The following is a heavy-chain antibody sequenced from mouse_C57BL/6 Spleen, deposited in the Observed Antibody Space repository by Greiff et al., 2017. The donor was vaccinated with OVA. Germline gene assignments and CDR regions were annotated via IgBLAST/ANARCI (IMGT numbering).Heavy chain of an antibody. Sequence: VQLQQPGAELVMPGASVKLSCKASGYTFTSYWMHWVKQRPGQGLEWIGEIDPSDSYTNYNQKFKGKSTLTVDKSSSTAYMQLSSLTSEDAAVDYCARLDYGSSSFDYWGQGTTLTVSS. CDR3: ARLDYGSSSFDY. CDR1: GYTFTSYW. V-gene: IGHV1-69*01. CDR2: IDPSDSYT. J-gene: IGHJ2*01. D-gene: IGHD1-1*01.